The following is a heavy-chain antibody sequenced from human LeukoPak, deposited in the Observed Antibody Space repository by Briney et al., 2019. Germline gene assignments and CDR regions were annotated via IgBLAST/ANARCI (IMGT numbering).Heavy chain of an antibody. CDR2: IYHSGST. Sequence: SETLSLTCTVSGGSISSSSYYWGWIRQPPGMGLEWIGEIYHSGSTNYNPSLKSRVTISVDKSKNQFSLKLSSVTAADTAVYYCARAAAGWSRYYFDYWGQGTLVTVSS. V-gene: IGHV4-39*07. D-gene: IGHD6-13*01. CDR1: GGSISSSSYY. CDR3: ARAAAGWSRYYFDY. J-gene: IGHJ4*02.